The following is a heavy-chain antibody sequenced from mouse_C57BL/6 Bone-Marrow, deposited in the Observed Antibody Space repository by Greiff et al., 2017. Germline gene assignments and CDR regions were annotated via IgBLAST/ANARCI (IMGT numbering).Heavy chain of an antibody. V-gene: IGHV1-69*01. CDR3: ARSDYGSSYAMDY. D-gene: IGHD1-1*01. CDR2: IDPSDSYT. CDR1: GYTFTSYW. Sequence: VQLQQSGAELVMPGASVKLSCKASGYTFTSYWMHWVKQRPGQGLEWIGEIDPSDSYTNYNQKFKGKSTLTVDKSSSTAYMQLSSLTSEDSAVYYCARSDYGSSYAMDYWGQGTSVTVSS. J-gene: IGHJ4*01.